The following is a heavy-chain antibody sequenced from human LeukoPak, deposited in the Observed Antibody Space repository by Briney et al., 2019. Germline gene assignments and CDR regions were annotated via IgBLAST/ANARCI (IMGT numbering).Heavy chain of an antibody. CDR3: AKMGRWYGGDFQH. J-gene: IGHJ1*01. CDR1: GFTFSTYA. V-gene: IGHV3-23*01. Sequence: GGSLRLSCEAAGFTFSTYAMSWVRQAPGKGLEWVSGISGSGDNTYYADSVKGRFTISRDKSKNTLYLQMNSLRAEDTALYYCAKMGRWYGGDFQHWGQGTLVTVSS. CDR2: ISGSGDNT. D-gene: IGHD6-13*01.